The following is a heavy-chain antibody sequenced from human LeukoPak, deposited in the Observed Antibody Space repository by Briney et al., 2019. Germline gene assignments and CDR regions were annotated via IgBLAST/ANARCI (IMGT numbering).Heavy chain of an antibody. CDR2: INPNSGGT. D-gene: IGHD1-20*01. CDR3: AGLYNWNHQDYDAMDV. V-gene: IGHV1-2*02. CDR1: GYTFTGYY. J-gene: IGHJ6*02. Sequence: ASVKVSCKASGYTFTGYYMHWVRQAPGQGLEWMGWINPNSGGTNYAQKFQGGVTMTRDTSISTAYMELSRLRSDDTAVYYCAGLYNWNHQDYDAMDVWGQGTTVTVSS.